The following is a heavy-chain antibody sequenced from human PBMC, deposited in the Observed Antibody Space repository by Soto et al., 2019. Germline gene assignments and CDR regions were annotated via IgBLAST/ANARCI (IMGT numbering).Heavy chain of an antibody. V-gene: IGHV2-5*01. CDR1: GFSLSTSGVG. CDR3: ATGRGEAEYYYCSGSYLFDY. J-gene: IGHJ4*02. Sequence: QITLKESGPPLVKPTQTLTLTCTFSGFSLSTSGVGVGWIRQPPGKALEWLALIYWNDDKRYSPSLKSRLTITKDTSKDQVFLTMTNMDPVDTATYYCATGRGEAEYYYCSGSYLFDYWGQGTLVTVSS. CDR2: IYWNDDK. D-gene: IGHD3-10*01.